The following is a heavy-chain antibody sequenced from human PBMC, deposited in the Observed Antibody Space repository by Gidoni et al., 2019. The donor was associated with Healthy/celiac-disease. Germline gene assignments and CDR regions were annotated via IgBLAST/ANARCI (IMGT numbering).Heavy chain of an antibody. CDR2: ISYDGSNK. J-gene: IGHJ4*02. V-gene: IGHV3-30-3*01. D-gene: IGHD3-22*01. CDR1: GFTFSSYA. CDR3: ARDAEYYYDSSGYVW. Sequence: QVQLVESGGGVVQPGRSLRLSCAASGFTFSSYAMHWVRQAPGKGLEWVAVISYDGSNKYYADSVKGRFTISRDNSKNTLYLQMNSLRAEDTAVYYCARDAEYYYDSSGYVWWGQGTLVTVSS.